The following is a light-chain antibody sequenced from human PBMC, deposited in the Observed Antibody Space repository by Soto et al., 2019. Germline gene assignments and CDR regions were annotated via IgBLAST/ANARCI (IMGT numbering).Light chain of an antibody. CDR3: LQHNSYPLT. Sequence: DIQITQTPSSLSASIGGRFTISCRASQGIRNDLGWYQQKPGKAPKRLIYGVSSLQSGVPSRFSGSGSGTEITLTISSLQPEDFATYYCLQHNSYPLTFGGGTKVDIK. V-gene: IGKV1-17*01. J-gene: IGKJ4*01. CDR1: QGIRND. CDR2: GVS.